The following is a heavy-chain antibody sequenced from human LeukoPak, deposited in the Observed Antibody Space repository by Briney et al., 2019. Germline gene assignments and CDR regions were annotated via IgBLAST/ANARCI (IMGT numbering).Heavy chain of an antibody. J-gene: IGHJ4*02. Sequence: AGGSLRLSCATSGFTLSSYSMNWVRQAPGKGLEWVSYISSGSTTIYYADSVKGRFTISRDNAKNSLYLQMNSLRAEDTAVYYCARDVEQWLVRVYYFGYWGQGTLVTVSS. V-gene: IGHV3-48*01. CDR3: ARDVEQWLVRVYYFGY. CDR1: GFTLSSYS. CDR2: ISSGSTTI. D-gene: IGHD6-19*01.